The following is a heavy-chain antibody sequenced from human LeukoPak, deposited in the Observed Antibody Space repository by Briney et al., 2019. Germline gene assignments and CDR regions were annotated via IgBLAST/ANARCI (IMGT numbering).Heavy chain of an antibody. D-gene: IGHD1-26*01. Sequence: PGRSLRLSCAASGFTFDDYAMHWVRQAPGKGLEWVSGISWNSGSIGYADSVKGRFTISRDNAKNSLYVQMNSLRAEDTALYYCAKSGATTLLGYYFDYWGQGTLVTVSS. V-gene: IGHV3-9*01. J-gene: IGHJ4*02. CDR1: GFTFDDYA. CDR2: ISWNSGSI. CDR3: AKSGATTLLGYYFDY.